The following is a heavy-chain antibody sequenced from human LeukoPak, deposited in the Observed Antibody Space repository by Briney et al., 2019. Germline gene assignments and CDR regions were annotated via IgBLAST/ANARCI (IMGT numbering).Heavy chain of an antibody. CDR3: ARSSVNWFDP. J-gene: IGHJ5*02. CDR2: IYPGDSAT. Sequence: GESLKISCKGSGYSFANYWIGWVRQMPGKGLEWMGLIYPGDSATRYSPSFQGQVTISADKFISTAYLQWSSLKASDTAIYYCARSSVNWFDPWGQGTLVTVSS. CDR1: GYSFANYW. D-gene: IGHD3-3*01. V-gene: IGHV5-51*01.